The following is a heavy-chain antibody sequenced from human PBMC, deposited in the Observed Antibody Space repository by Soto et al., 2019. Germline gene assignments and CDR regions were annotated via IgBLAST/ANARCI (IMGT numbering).Heavy chain of an antibody. Sequence: GASVKVSCKASGYTFTSYDINWVRQATGQGLEWMGWMNPNSGNKGYAQKFQGRVTMTRNTSISTAYMELSSLRSEDTAVYYCARRGVAAAGTLTAFDIWGQGTMVTVSS. V-gene: IGHV1-8*01. CDR2: MNPNSGNK. CDR1: GYTFTSYD. J-gene: IGHJ3*02. CDR3: ARRGVAAAGTLTAFDI. D-gene: IGHD6-13*01.